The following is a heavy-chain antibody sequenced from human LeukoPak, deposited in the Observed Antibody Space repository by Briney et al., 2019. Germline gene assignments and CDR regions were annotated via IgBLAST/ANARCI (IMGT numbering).Heavy chain of an antibody. D-gene: IGHD3-10*01. J-gene: IGHJ4*02. CDR1: GFTFDDYA. Sequence: GGPLRLSCAASGFTFDDYAMHWVRQAPGKGLEWVSGISWNSGSIGYADSVKGRFTISRDNAKNSLYLQMNSLRAEDTALYYCAKDDQSNYYGSALDYWGQGTLVTVSS. V-gene: IGHV3-9*01. CDR3: AKDDQSNYYGSALDY. CDR2: ISWNSGSI.